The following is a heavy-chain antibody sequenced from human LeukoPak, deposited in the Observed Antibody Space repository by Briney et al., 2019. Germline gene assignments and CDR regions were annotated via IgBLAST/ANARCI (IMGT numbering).Heavy chain of an antibody. Sequence: SETLSLTCSVTGVSITDYYWSWIRQPPSKGLEWIGYIYYKGYTNYSPSLKSRVTISMDTSKSQFSLKLRSVTAADTAVYYCASTPLSDLDIWGQGTMVIVSS. V-gene: IGHV4-59*01. CDR3: ASTPLSDLDI. CDR1: GVSITDYY. J-gene: IGHJ3*02. CDR2: IYYKGYT.